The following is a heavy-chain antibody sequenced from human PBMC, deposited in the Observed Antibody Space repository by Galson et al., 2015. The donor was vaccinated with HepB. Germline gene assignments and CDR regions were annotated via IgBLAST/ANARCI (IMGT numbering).Heavy chain of an antibody. CDR2: IIPIFGTA. V-gene: IGHV1-69*13. CDR3: ARIQLYRGGDFDY. J-gene: IGHJ4*02. D-gene: IGHD5-18*01. CDR1: GGTFSSYA. Sequence: SVKVSCKASGGTFSSYAISWVRQAPGQGLEWMGGIIPIFGTANYAQKFQGRVTITADESTSTAYMELSSLRSEDTAVYYCARIQLYRGGDFDYWGQGTLVTVSS.